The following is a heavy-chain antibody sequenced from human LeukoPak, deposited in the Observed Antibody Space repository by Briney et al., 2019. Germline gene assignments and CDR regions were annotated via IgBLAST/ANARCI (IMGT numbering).Heavy chain of an antibody. CDR1: GDSVSSNSAS. V-gene: IGHV6-1*01. J-gene: IGHJ4*02. CDR2: TYYRSKWRN. Sequence: SQTLSLTFAISGDSVSSNSASWNWIRQSPSRGLEWLGRTYYRSKWRNDYAVSVKSRITISPDTSKNQFSLQLNAVTPEDTAVYYCARGTGDSCKDWGLGTLVTVSS. CDR3: ARGTGDSCKD. D-gene: IGHD3-22*01.